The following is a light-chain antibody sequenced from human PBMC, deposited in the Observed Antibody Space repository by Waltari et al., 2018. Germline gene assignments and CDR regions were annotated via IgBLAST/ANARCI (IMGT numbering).Light chain of an antibody. V-gene: IGKV3-20*01. CDR3: QQYGSSHPKYT. J-gene: IGKJ2*01. CDR1: QSVSSSY. CDR2: GAS. Sequence: EIVLTQSPGTLSLSPGERATLSCRASQSVSSSYLAWYQQKPVQAPRLLIHGASSRATGIPDRLSGSGSGTDFTLTISRLEPEDFAVYYCQQYGSSHPKYTFGQGTKLEIK.